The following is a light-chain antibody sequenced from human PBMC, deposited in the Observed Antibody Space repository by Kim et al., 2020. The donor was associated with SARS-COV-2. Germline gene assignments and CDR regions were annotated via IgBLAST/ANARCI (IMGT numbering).Light chain of an antibody. J-gene: IGKJ2*01. CDR3: HQYGSSLYT. Sequence: WSPRERATLSCKASRSRRSSFLAWYQQRPGQPPRLLIYASSTRATGIPDRFSGSGSGTDFTLTISRLEPEDSAVYHCHQYGSSLYTFGQGTKLEI. CDR1: RSRRSSF. CDR2: ASS. V-gene: IGKV3-20*01.